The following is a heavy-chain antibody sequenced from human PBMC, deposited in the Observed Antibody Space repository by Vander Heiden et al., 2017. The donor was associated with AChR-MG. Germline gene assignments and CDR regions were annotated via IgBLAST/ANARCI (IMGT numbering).Heavy chain of an antibody. Sequence: QVQLVQSGAEVKKPGSPVKVSCKASGGTFSSYAISWVRQAPGQGLEWMGGIIPIVGTANYAQKVQGRVTITADESTSTAYMELSSLRSEDTAVYYCARAARDSAIFGVGYYYGMDVWGQGTTVTVSS. CDR3: ARAARDSAIFGVGYYYGMDV. CDR2: IIPIVGTA. CDR1: GGTFSSYA. D-gene: IGHD3-3*01. J-gene: IGHJ6*02. V-gene: IGHV1-69*01.